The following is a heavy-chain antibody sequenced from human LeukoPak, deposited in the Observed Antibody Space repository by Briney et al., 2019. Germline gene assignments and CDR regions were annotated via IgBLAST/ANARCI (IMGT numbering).Heavy chain of an antibody. CDR1: GFTFDDYA. V-gene: IGHV3-9*01. D-gene: IGHD3-22*01. CDR2: ISWNSGSI. Sequence: GGSLRLSCAASGFTFDDYAMHWVRQAPGKGLEWVSGISWNSGSIGYADSVKGRFTISRDNAKNSLYLQMNSLRAEDTALYYCAKDMGGYYDSSGYYGYYFDYWGQGTLVTVSS. CDR3: AKDMGGYYDSSGYYGYYFDY. J-gene: IGHJ4*02.